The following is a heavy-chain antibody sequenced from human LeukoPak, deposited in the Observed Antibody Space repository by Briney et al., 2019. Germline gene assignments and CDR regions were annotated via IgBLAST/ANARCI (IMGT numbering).Heavy chain of an antibody. Sequence: PSETLSLTCTVSGGSITSKTYYWAWIRQPPGKGLEWIGNIYYNGSTYYTPSLKSRLTISVDASKNQFSLKLSSVTAADTAVYFCAKTPTAFVRGGYYFDSWGQGTLVTVSS. J-gene: IGHJ4*02. CDR2: IYYNGST. CDR1: GGSITSKTYY. D-gene: IGHD6-6*01. V-gene: IGHV4-39*01. CDR3: AKTPTAFVRGGYYFDS.